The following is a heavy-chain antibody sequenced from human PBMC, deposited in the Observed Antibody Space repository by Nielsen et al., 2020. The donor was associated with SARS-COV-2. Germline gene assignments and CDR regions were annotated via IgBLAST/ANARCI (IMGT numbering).Heavy chain of an antibody. D-gene: IGHD3-22*01. V-gene: IGHV3-9*01. CDR1: GFTFDDYA. CDR2: ISWNSGSI. Sequence: SLRLSCAASGFTFDDYAMHWVRQAPGKGLEWVSGISWNSGSIGYADSVKGRFTISRDNAKNSLYLQMNSLRAEDTALYYCAKGYYYDSSGYYYHYFDYWGQGTLVTVSS. J-gene: IGHJ4*02. CDR3: AKGYYYDSSGYYYHYFDY.